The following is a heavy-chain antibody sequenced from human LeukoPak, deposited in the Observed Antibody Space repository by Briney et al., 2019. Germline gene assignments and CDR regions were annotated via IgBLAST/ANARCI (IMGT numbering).Heavy chain of an antibody. CDR3: ARAVSLTTPPFDH. D-gene: IGHD2-15*01. V-gene: IGHV3-9*01. J-gene: IGHJ4*02. CDR2: ISWNSGSI. CDR1: GFTFDDYA. Sequence: GGSLRLSCAASGFTFDDYAMHWVRQAPGKGLEWVSGISWNSGSIGYADSVKGRFTISRDNAKNSLYLQMSSLRAEDTALYYCARAVSLTTPPFDHWGQGTLVTVSS.